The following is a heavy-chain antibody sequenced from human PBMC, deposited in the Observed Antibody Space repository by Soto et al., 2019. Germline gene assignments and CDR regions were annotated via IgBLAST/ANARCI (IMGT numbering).Heavy chain of an antibody. CDR1: GYSFSDYF. V-gene: IGHV1-2*02. J-gene: IGHJ6*02. CDR3: ARIKWGLNYYNGMDV. CDR2: INPKTAAT. D-gene: IGHD1-26*01. Sequence: QVQLVQSGAEVKKSGASVKVSCKPSGYSFSDYFIQWVRQAPGQGLEWVAWINPKTAATNYGKKFQGRVSLTWDTSSTPAYMELTRLRPDDTAVYYCARIKWGLNYYNGMDVWGQGTTVIVSS.